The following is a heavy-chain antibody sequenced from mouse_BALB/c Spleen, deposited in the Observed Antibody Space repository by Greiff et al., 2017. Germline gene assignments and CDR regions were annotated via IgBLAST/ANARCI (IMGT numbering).Heavy chain of an antibody. Sequence: EVMLVESGPELVKPGASVKISCKASGYSFTGYYMHWVKQSHVKSLEWIGRINPYNGATSYNQNFKDKASLTVDKSSSTAYMERHSLTSEDSAVYYCARSEENYYGSSYLDYWGQGTTLSVAS. J-gene: IGHJ2*01. V-gene: IGHV1-31*01. CDR2: INPYNGAT. CDR3: ARSEENYYGSSYLDY. CDR1: GYSFTGYY. D-gene: IGHD1-1*01.